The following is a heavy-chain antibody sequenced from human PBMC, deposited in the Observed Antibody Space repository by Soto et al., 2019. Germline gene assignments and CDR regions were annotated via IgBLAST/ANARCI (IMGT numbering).Heavy chain of an antibody. D-gene: IGHD4-17*01. CDR2: ISGSGGST. J-gene: IGHJ6*03. CDR3: AKDLDYGDYDYYYYYMDV. CDR1: GFTFSSYA. V-gene: IGHV3-23*01. Sequence: EVQLLESGGGLVQPGGSLRLSCAASGFTFSSYAMSWVRQAPGKGLEWVSAISGSGGSTYYADSVKGRFTISRDNSKNTLYLQMNSLRAEDTAVYYCAKDLDYGDYDYYYYYMDVWGKGTTVTVSS.